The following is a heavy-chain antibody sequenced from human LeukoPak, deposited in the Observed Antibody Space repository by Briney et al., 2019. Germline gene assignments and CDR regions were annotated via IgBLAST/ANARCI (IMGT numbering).Heavy chain of an antibody. CDR3: AREGYYYDSGGYSNPEPQH. D-gene: IGHD3-22*01. J-gene: IGHJ1*01. Sequence: GSSVKVSCKASGGTFSSYAISWVRQAPGQGLEWMGGIIPIFGTANYAQKFQGRVTITTDESTSTAYMELSSLRSEDTAVYYCAREGYYYDSGGYSNPEPQHWGQGTLVTVSS. CDR1: GGTFSSYA. V-gene: IGHV1-69*05. CDR2: IIPIFGTA.